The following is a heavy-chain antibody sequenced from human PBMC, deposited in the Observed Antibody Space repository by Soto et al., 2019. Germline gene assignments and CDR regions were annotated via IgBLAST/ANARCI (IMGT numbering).Heavy chain of an antibody. CDR1: GGSISSSSYY. V-gene: IGHV4-39*01. J-gene: IGHJ4*02. CDR3: ARHRYYSSGYYYFDY. Sequence: SETLSLTCTVSGGSISSSSYYWGWIRQPPGKGLEWIGSIYYSGSTYYNPSLKSRVTISVDTSKNQFSLKLSSVTAADTAVYYCARHRYYSSGYYYFDYWGQGTLVTVSS. D-gene: IGHD3-22*01. CDR2: IYYSGST.